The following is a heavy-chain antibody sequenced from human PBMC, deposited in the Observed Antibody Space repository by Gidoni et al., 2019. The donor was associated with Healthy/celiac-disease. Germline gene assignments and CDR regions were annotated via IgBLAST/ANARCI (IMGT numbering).Heavy chain of an antibody. CDR1: GGSISSSNW. D-gene: IGHD3-22*01. V-gene: IGHV4-4*02. CDR3: ARESSVGDSSGYGPFGGPFPI. CDR2: IYHSGST. J-gene: IGHJ3*02. Sequence: QVQLQESGPGLVKPSGTLSLTCAVSGGSISSSNWWSWVRQPPGKGLEWIGEIYHSGSTNYNPSLKSRVTISVDKSKNQFSLKLSSVTAADTAVYYCARESSVGDSSGYGPFGGPFPIWGQGTMVTVSS.